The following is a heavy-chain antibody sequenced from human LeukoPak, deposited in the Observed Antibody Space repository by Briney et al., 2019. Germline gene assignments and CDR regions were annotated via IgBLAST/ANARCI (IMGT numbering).Heavy chain of an antibody. V-gene: IGHV3-23*01. CDR2: ISASGVST. D-gene: IGHD6-6*01. Sequence: QSGGSLTLSCVASGFTSPTYGMSWVRQAPGKGLEWLSSISASGVSTYYADSVKCGFTVARDISKNTLFLRMNSLRGEDTALYYCAKDLGQSNSWYFFDNWGQGVLVTVSS. J-gene: IGHJ4*02. CDR3: AKDLGQSNSWYFFDN. CDR1: GFTSPTYG.